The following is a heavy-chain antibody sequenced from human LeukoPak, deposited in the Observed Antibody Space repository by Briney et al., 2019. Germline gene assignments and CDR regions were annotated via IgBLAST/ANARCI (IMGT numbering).Heavy chain of an antibody. V-gene: IGHV3-30*18. Sequence: GGSLRLSCAASGFTFSSYGMHWVRQAPGKGLEWVAVISYDGSNKYYADSVKGRFTISRENSKNTLYLQMNSLRAEDTAVYYCAKDRADIVATYFDYWGQGTLVTVSS. CDR2: ISYDGSNK. D-gene: IGHD5-12*01. J-gene: IGHJ4*02. CDR3: AKDRADIVATYFDY. CDR1: GFTFSSYG.